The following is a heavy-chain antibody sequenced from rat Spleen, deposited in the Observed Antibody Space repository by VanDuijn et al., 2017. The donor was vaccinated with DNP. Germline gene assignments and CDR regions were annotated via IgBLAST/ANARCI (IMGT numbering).Heavy chain of an antibody. CDR3: VRGPDYGGHSNYFND. J-gene: IGHJ2*01. D-gene: IGHD1-11*01. CDR2: ISYAGSET. V-gene: IGHV5-7*01. Sequence: EVQLVESGGGLVQPGRSLKLSCAVSGITSSDHNMAWVRQAPKKGLEWVATISYAGSETYYRYSGKGRFIISRDIAKSTLDVQMDSLRSEDTATYYCVRGPDYGGHSNYFNDWGQGVMVTVSS. CDR1: GITSSDHN.